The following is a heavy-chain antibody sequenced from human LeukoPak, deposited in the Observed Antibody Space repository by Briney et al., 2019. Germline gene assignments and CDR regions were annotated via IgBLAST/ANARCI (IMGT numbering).Heavy chain of an antibody. CDR2: IKKDGSEK. Sequence: GGSLRLSCAASGFTFSSYWMSWVRQAPGKGLEWVANIKKDGSEKYYVDSVKGRFTISRDNAKNSLYLQMNSLKPEDTAVYYCARVAEAAAFDSWGQGTLVTVSS. CDR1: GFTFSSYW. CDR3: ARVAEAAAFDS. V-gene: IGHV3-7*01. D-gene: IGHD6-13*01. J-gene: IGHJ4*02.